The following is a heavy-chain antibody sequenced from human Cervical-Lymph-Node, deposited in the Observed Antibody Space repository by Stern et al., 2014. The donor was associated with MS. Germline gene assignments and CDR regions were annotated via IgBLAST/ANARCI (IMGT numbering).Heavy chain of an antibody. D-gene: IGHD2-2*01. CDR3: ATHAGYCSTAASTKGPSATDA. Sequence: EVQLVESGAEVRKSGESLKISCTGSGYSFAKYWIGWVRQMPGRGLEWMGIVNPDDSDTRYSPSFQGQVTFSADKSINTAFLQWSSVKASDTALYFCATHAGYCSTAASTKGPSATDA. CDR1: GYSFAKYW. CDR2: VNPDDSDT. J-gene: IGHJ3*01. V-gene: IGHV5-51*01.